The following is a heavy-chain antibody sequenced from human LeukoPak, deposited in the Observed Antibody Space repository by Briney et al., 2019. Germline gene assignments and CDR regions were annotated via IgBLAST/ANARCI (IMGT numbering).Heavy chain of an antibody. CDR2: ISAYNGNT. Sequence: GASVKVSCKASGYTFTSYGISWVRQAPGQGLEWMGWISAYNGNTNYAQKLQGRVTMTTDTSTSTAYMELRSLRSDDTAVYYCAGVLAGSGYYFSGDYYYGMDVWGQGTTVTVSS. D-gene: IGHD3-22*01. J-gene: IGHJ6*02. CDR3: AGVLAGSGYYFSGDYYYGMDV. CDR1: GYTFTSYG. V-gene: IGHV1-18*01.